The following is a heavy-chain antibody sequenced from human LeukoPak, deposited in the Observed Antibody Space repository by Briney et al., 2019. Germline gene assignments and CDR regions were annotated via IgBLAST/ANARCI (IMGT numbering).Heavy chain of an antibody. Sequence: GGSLRLSCAASGFTFTNYWMSWVRQAPGKGLEWVANIKQDGSEKYYVDSVKGRFTISRDNAKNSLYLQMNSLRAEDTAAYYCARDAYRDRYFDYWGQGTLVTVSS. CDR3: ARDAYRDRYFDY. J-gene: IGHJ4*02. CDR2: IKQDGSEK. V-gene: IGHV3-7*01. CDR1: GFTFTNYW. D-gene: IGHD4-11*01.